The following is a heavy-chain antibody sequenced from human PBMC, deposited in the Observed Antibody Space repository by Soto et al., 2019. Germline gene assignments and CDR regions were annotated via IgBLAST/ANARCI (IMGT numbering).Heavy chain of an antibody. CDR1: GYTFTSYY. J-gene: IGHJ4*02. V-gene: IGHV1-46*01. D-gene: IGHD2-2*01. Sequence: QVQLVQSGAEVKKPGASVKVSCKASGYTFTSYYMHWVRQAPGQGLEWMGIINPSGGSTSYAQKVQGRGTMTRDTYTSTVYMELSSLRSEDTAVYYCARDGSRGGYCISTSCSGSIDYWGQGTLVTVSS. CDR2: INPSGGST. CDR3: ARDGSRGGYCISTSCSGSIDY.